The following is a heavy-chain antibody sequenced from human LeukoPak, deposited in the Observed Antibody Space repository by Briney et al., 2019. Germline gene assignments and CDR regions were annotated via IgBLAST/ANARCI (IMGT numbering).Heavy chain of an antibody. Sequence: ASVKVSCKASGGTFSSYTISWVRQAPGQGLEWMGRIIPILGIANYAQKFQGRVTITADQSTSTAYMELSSLRSEDTAVYYCARDGRTGNDYWGQGTLVTVSS. CDR1: GGTFSSYT. V-gene: IGHV1-69*04. J-gene: IGHJ4*02. CDR3: ARDGRTGNDY. CDR2: IIPILGIA. D-gene: IGHD7-27*01.